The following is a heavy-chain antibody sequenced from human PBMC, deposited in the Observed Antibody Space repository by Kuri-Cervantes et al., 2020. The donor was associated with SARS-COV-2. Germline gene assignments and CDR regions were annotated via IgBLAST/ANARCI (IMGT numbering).Heavy chain of an antibody. Sequence: GESLKISCAASGFTFSSYGMHWVRQAPGKGLEWVAVIWYDGSNKYYADSVKGRFTISRDNSKNTLYLQMNSLRAEDTAVYYCARGKAKWELNYYFDYWGQGTLVTVSS. V-gene: IGHV3-33*01. D-gene: IGHD1-26*01. CDR2: IWYDGSNK. CDR3: ARGKAKWELNYYFDY. J-gene: IGHJ4*02. CDR1: GFTFSSYG.